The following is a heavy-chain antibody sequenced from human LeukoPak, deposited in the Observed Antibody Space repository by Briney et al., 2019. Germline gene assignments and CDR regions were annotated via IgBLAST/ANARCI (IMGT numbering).Heavy chain of an antibody. Sequence: GGSLRLSCAASGFTFSRYSMHWVRRAPGKGLEWISYISSSSSTIYYADSLKGRFTISRDNAKNSLYLQMNSLTADDTAVYYCARERTTIVSGTTIGAYWGQGTLVTVSS. D-gene: IGHD2/OR15-2a*01. J-gene: IGHJ4*02. CDR1: GFTFSRYS. CDR3: ARERTTIVSGTTIGAY. CDR2: ISSSSSTI. V-gene: IGHV3-48*01.